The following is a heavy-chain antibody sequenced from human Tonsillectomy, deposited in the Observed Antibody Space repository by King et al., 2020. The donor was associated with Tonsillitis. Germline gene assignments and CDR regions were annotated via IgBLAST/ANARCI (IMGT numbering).Heavy chain of an antibody. CDR2: IKQDGSEK. D-gene: IGHD6-13*01. CDR1: GFTFNNYW. J-gene: IGHJ4*02. CDR3: ARTEASNWSLYFDY. V-gene: IGHV3-7*01. Sequence: VQLVESGGGLVQPGGSLRLSCAPSGFTFNNYWMSWVRQAPGKGLEWVANIKQDGSEKYYVDSVRGRFTISRENAKNSLYLQMNTLRAEDTAVYYCARTEASNWSLYFDYWGQGTLVTVSS.